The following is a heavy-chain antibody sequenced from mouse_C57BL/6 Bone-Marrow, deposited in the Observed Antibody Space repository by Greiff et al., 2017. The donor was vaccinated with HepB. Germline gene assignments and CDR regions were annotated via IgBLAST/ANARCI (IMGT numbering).Heavy chain of an antibody. J-gene: IGHJ2*01. CDR1: GFTFSSYS. V-gene: IGHV5-4*01. CDR2: ISDGGSYT. D-gene: IGHD6-1*01. Sequence: EVQLVESGGGLVKPGGSLKLSCAASGFTFSSYSMSWVRQTPEKRLEWFATISDGGSYTYYPDNVKGRFTISRDNAKNNLYLPMRHLKSEDTAMYYRARDRPLRGYFDFWGQGTTLPVSS. CDR3: ARDRPLRGYFDF.